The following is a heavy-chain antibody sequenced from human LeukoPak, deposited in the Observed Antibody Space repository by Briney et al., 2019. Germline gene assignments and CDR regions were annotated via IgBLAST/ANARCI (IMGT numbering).Heavy chain of an antibody. D-gene: IGHD5-24*01. CDR1: GYTFTGYY. V-gene: IGHV1-2*02. Sequence: GASVKVSCKASGYTFTGYYMHWVRQAPGQGLEWMGWLNPNSGGTNYAQKFQGRVTMTRDTSISTAYMELSRLRSDDTAVYYCARDGIEMATIDAFDIWGQGTMVTVSS. J-gene: IGHJ3*02. CDR3: ARDGIEMATIDAFDI. CDR2: LNPNSGGT.